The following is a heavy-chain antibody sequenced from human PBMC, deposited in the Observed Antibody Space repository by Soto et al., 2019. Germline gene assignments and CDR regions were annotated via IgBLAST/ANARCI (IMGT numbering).Heavy chain of an antibody. V-gene: IGHV3-7*01. J-gene: IGHJ5*02. CDR3: AREGMLPNRVADWLDP. Sequence: EMQLVESGGGLVQPGGSLRLSCAASGFTFTTYWMNWVRQAPGKGLEWVANIKQDGSEKNYVDSVKGRFTISRDNAKNTLYLQMNSLRVEDAAVDYCAREGMLPNRVADWLDPWGQGTLVTVSS. D-gene: IGHD3-10*02. CDR1: GFTFTTYW. CDR2: IKQDGSEK.